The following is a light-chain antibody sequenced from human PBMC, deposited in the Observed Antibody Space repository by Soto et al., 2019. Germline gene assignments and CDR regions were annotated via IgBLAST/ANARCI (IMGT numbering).Light chain of an antibody. Sequence: EIVLTQSPATLSLSPGERATLSCRASQSVSRYLAWYQQKPGQAPRLLIYGASTRATDIPARFSGSGSGTDFTLTINSLQPEDFAVYYCQQDYNLPITFGQGTRLEIK. CDR3: QQDYNLPIT. V-gene: IGKV3D-7*01. CDR1: QSVSRY. J-gene: IGKJ5*01. CDR2: GAS.